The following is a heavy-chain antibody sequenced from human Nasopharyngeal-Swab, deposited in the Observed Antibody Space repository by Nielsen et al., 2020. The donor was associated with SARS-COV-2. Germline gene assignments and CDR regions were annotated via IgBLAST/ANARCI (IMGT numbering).Heavy chain of an antibody. D-gene: IGHD2-2*01. V-gene: IGHV3-30*18. CDR2: ISYDGSNK. J-gene: IGHJ3*02. CDR1: GFTFSPHG. CDR3: AKNGGADIAVVPAAIVSSFDI. Sequence: GESLKISCAASGFTFSPHGMHWVRQAPRKGPEWVAVISYDGSNKYYADSVKGRFTISRDNSKNTLYLQMNSLRAEDTAVYYCAKNGGADIAVVPAAIVSSFDIWGQGTMVTVSS.